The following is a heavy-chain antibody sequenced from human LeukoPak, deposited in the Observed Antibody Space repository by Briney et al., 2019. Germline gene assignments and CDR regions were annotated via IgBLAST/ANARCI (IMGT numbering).Heavy chain of an antibody. D-gene: IGHD2-15*01. J-gene: IGHJ4*02. Sequence: GGSLRLSCAASGITFSTYAMSWVRQAPGKGLEWVSAITGSGGTTYYADSVKGRFTISRDNSKNTLYLQMNGLRDEDTALYYCAKPIESFCSGGSCYQVLDYWGQGPLVTVSS. CDR3: AKPIESFCSGGSCYQVLDY. CDR2: ITGSGGTT. CDR1: GITFSTYA. V-gene: IGHV3-23*01.